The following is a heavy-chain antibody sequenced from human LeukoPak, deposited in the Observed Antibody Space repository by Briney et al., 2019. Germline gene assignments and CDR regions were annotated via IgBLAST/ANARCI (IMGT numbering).Heavy chain of an antibody. D-gene: IGHD3-22*01. Sequence: ASVEVSCKVSGYTLTELSMHWVRQAPGKGLEWMGGFDPEDGETIYAQKFQGRVTMTEDTSTDTAYMELSSLRSEDTAVYYCATDRYYYDSSGLFDYWGQGTLVTVSS. J-gene: IGHJ4*02. CDR3: ATDRYYYDSSGLFDY. CDR1: GYTLTELS. CDR2: FDPEDGET. V-gene: IGHV1-24*01.